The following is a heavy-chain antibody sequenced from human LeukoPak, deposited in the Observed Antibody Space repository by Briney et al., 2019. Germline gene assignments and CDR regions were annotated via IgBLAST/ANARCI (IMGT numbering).Heavy chain of an antibody. V-gene: IGHV4-61*02. Sequence: SETLSLTCTVSGGSISTDYYYWSWIRQPAGKGLEWIGRIYTSGDTNYNPSFKSRVTMSVDTSKNQFSLELGSVSAADTAVYYCARARYNWNHVDYWGQGTLVTVTS. J-gene: IGHJ4*02. D-gene: IGHD1-14*01. CDR2: IYTSGDT. CDR1: GGSISTDYYY. CDR3: ARARYNWNHVDY.